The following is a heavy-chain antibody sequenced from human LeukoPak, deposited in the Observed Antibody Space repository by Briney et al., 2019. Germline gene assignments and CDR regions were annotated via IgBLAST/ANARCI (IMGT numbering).Heavy chain of an antibody. Sequence: TGGSLRLSCADSGFTFSSYEMNWVRQAPGKGLEWLSYISGSGTTIYYADSVKGRFTISRDNAKNSLFLQMNSLRAEDTAVYYCARDYYDSSGYYRLQHWGQGTLVTVSS. J-gene: IGHJ1*01. CDR1: GFTFSSYE. CDR3: ARDYYDSSGYYRLQH. D-gene: IGHD3-22*01. V-gene: IGHV3-48*03. CDR2: ISGSGTTI.